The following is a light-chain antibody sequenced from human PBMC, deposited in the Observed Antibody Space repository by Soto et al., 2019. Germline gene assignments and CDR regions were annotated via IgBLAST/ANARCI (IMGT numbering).Light chain of an antibody. CDR2: GAS. V-gene: IGKV3-20*01. CDR1: QSVSSSY. Sequence: EIVLTQSPGTLSLSPGERATLSCRASQSVSSSYLAWYQQKPGQAPRLLIYGASSRATGIPDRFSGSGSGTDFTLTISRLEPEDFAVYYCQQYNNGPRTFGQGTKVEIK. CDR3: QQYNNGPRT. J-gene: IGKJ1*01.